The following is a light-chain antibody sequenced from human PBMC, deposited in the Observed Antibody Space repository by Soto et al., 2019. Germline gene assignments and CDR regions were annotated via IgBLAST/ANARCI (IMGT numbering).Light chain of an antibody. CDR1: QGISNW. CDR2: AAS. Sequence: DIQMTQSPSSVSASVGDRVTISCQASQGISNWLAWYQQKPGKAPKLLIYAASGLQSGVPSRFSGRGSGTDFTLTITSLQPEDFAAYYCQQANSLPLTFGGGTKVDI. V-gene: IGKV1-12*01. J-gene: IGKJ4*01. CDR3: QQANSLPLT.